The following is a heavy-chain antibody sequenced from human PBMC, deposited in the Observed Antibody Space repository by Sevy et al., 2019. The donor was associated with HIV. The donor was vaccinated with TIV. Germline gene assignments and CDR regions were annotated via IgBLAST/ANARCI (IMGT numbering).Heavy chain of an antibody. J-gene: IGHJ6*02. CDR3: ARDQIVVVPAAIRRYYYYGMDV. V-gene: IGHV3-21*01. CDR1: GFAFSSYS. Sequence: GGSLRLSCAASGFAFSSYSMNWVSQAPGKGLEWVSSISSSSSYIYYADSVKGRFTISRDNAKNSLYLQMNSLRAEDTAVYYCARDQIVVVPAAIRRYYYYGMDVWGQGTTVTVSS. D-gene: IGHD2-2*02. CDR2: ISSSSSYI.